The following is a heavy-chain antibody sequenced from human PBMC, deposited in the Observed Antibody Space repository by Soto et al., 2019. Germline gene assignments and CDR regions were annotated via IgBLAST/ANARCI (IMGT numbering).Heavy chain of an antibody. CDR1: GGTFSSYT. Sequence: GXXVKVSCRASGGTFSSYTISCVRRAPGQGLEWMGRIIPILGIANYAQKFQGRVTITADKSTSTAYMELSSMISEDTAVYYCATVVPAAMHFDYWGQGTLVTVSS. D-gene: IGHD2-2*01. J-gene: IGHJ4*02. V-gene: IGHV1-69*02. CDR2: IIPILGIA. CDR3: ATVVPAAMHFDY.